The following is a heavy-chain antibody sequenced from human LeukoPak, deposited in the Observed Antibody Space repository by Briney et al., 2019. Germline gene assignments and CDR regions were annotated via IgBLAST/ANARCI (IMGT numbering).Heavy chain of an antibody. CDR1: GFTFTTYA. D-gene: IGHD3-22*01. CDR3: ARGAERVVDDFDY. Sequence: PGGSLRLSCVASGFTFTTYAMSWVRQAPGKGLEWVAVIWYDGSNKYYADSVKGRFTISRDNSKNTLYLQMNSLRAEDTAVYYCARGAERVVDDFDYWGQGTLVTVSS. CDR2: IWYDGSNK. J-gene: IGHJ4*02. V-gene: IGHV3-33*08.